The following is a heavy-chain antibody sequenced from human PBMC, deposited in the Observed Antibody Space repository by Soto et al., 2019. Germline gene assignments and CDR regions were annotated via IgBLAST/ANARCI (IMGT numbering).Heavy chain of an antibody. J-gene: IGHJ5*01. CDR2: NYYSGST. D-gene: IGHD3-10*01. CDR3: ARERVLSYIHHTWFDS. V-gene: IGHV4-30-4*01. CDR1: GGSISSGDYY. Sequence: PSETLSLTCTVSGGSISSGDYYWSWLRQSPGKGLELIGYNYYSGSTYYNPTLKSPGTISIDTSKNQFSLKLSSVTAADTAVYYCARERVLSYIHHTWFDSWGQGTLVTVSS.